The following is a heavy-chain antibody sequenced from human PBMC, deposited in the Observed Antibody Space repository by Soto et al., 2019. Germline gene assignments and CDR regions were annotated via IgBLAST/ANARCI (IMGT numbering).Heavy chain of an antibody. CDR3: ARLHGYCIRTSCSGYYAMDV. CDR1: GGSISSSSYT. V-gene: IGHV4-39*01. J-gene: IGHJ6*02. CDR2: IYYSGRT. D-gene: IGHD2-2*01. Sequence: SETLSLTCTGSGGSISSSSYTWGWIRQPPGKGLEWIGSIYYSGRTYYNPSLKSRITVSVDTSKNQFSLNLSSVTAADTAVYYCARLHGYCIRTSCSGYYAMDVWGQGTTVT.